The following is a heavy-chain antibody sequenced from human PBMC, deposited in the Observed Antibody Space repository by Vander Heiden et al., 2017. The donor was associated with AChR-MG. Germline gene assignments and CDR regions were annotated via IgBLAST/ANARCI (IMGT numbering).Heavy chain of an antibody. J-gene: IGHJ4*02. CDR3: ARGGGYCGGDCFDY. Sequence: QVQLVQSGAEVKKPGASVKVSCKASGYTFTGFYMHWVRQAPGQGLEWMGWINPNSGGTNYAQKFQGRVTMTRDTSITTAYMELTRLTSDDTAVYYCARGGGYCGGDCFDYWGQGTLVTVSS. CDR1: GYTFTGFY. D-gene: IGHD2-21*01. CDR2: INPNSGGT. V-gene: IGHV1-2*02.